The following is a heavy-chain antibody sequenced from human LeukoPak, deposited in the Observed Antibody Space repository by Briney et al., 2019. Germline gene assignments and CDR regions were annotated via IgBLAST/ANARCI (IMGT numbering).Heavy chain of an antibody. CDR3: AREKNRAAPGYAFDI. Sequence: SETLSLTCTVSGGSISSYHWSWIRQPPGKGLEWIGYIYYSGSTNYNPSLKSRVTISVDTSKNQFSLKLSSVTAADTAVYYCAREKNRAAPGYAFDIWGQGTMVTVSS. CDR1: GGSISSYH. CDR2: IYYSGST. D-gene: IGHD6-13*01. V-gene: IGHV4-59*01. J-gene: IGHJ3*02.